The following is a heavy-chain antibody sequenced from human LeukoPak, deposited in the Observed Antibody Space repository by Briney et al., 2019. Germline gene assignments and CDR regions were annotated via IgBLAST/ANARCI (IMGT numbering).Heavy chain of an antibody. CDR1: GFTFRSYG. V-gene: IGHV3-30*18. J-gene: IGHJ6*02. CDR3: AKDHGEVVVAVRDNYYYYYGKDV. CDR2: ISYDGSKK. Sequence: GRSLRLSCAASGFTFRSYGMHWVRQAPGKGLEWVAVISYDGSKKYYADSVKGRFTISRDNSKNTLYLQMNSLRAEDTAVYYCAKDHGEVVVAVRDNYYYYYGKDVWGQGTTVTVSS. D-gene: IGHD2-15*01.